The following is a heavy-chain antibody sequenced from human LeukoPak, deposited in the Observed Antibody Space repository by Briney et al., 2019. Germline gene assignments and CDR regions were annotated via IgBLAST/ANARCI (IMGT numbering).Heavy chain of an antibody. Sequence: GGSLRLSCAASGFTFSDYYMSWIRQAPGKGLEWVSYISSSGSTIYYADSVKGRFTISRDNAKNSLYLQVNSLRAEDTAVYYCARDKQLPWSGYYLNYYYYYMDVWGKGTTVTVSS. V-gene: IGHV3-11*04. CDR2: ISSSGSTI. CDR1: GFTFSDYY. J-gene: IGHJ6*03. D-gene: IGHD3-3*01. CDR3: ARDKQLPWSGYYLNYYYYYMDV.